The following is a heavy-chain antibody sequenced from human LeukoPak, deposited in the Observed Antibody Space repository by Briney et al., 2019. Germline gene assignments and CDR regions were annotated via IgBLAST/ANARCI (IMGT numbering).Heavy chain of an antibody. CDR3: ARGVRGYSYGTSRFDP. D-gene: IGHD5-18*01. CDR1: GYTFTSYG. J-gene: IGHJ5*02. Sequence: GASVKVSCKASGYTFTSYGISWVRQAPGQGLEWMGWISAYNGNTNYAQKLQGRVTMTTDTSTSTAYMELRSLRSDDTAVYYCARGVRGYSYGTSRFDPWGQGTLVTVSS. CDR2: ISAYNGNT. V-gene: IGHV1-18*01.